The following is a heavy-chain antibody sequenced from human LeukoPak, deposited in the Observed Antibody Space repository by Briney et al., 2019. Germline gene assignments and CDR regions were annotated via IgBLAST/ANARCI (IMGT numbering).Heavy chain of an antibody. V-gene: IGHV3-30*18. CDR3: AKGNGCGGDCYYFDY. CDR2: ISYDGSNK. J-gene: IGHJ4*02. Sequence: GRSLRLSCAASGFTFSSYGMHWVRQALGKGLEWVAIISYDGSNKYSADSVKGRFTISRDNSKNTLYLQMNSLRAEDTAVYYCAKGNGCGGDCYYFDYWGQGTLVTVSS. CDR1: GFTFSSYG. D-gene: IGHD2-21*02.